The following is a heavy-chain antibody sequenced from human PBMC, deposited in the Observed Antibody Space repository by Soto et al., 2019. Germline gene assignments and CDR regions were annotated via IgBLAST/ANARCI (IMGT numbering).Heavy chain of an antibody. V-gene: IGHV5-51*01. Sequence: PGESLKISCKGSGYSFTSYWIGWVRQMPGKGLEWMGIIYPGDSDTRYSPSFQGQVTISADKSISTAYLQWSSLKASDTAMYYCARRTSFSTSPSGYYYYGMDVWGQGTTVTVSS. CDR3: ARRTSFSTSPSGYYYYGMDV. J-gene: IGHJ6*02. CDR2: IYPGDSDT. D-gene: IGHD2-2*01. CDR1: GYSFTSYW.